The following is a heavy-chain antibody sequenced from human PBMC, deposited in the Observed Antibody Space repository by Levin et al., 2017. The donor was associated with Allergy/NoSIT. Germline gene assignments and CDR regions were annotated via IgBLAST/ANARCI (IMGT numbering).Heavy chain of an antibody. J-gene: IGHJ5*02. CDR1: GFSLTTSGVS. Sequence: SGPTLVKPTQTLTLTCTFSGFSLTTSGVSVGWIRQPPGKALEWLALLHWDDDKRYSPSLKHRLTITKGDSNNQVILTFTNMDPVDTATYYCSHAGVVAAPGPVKNVLLGFDPWGQGTLVTVSS. V-gene: IGHV2-5*02. CDR2: LHWDDDK. CDR3: SHAGVVAAPGPVKNVLLGFDP. D-gene: IGHD6-13*01.